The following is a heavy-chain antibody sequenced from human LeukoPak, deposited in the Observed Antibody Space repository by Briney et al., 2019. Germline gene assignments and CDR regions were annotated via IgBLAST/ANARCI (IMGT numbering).Heavy chain of an antibody. Sequence: GGSLRLSCAASGFTFSDYYMSWVRQAPGKGLEWVSAISGSGGSTYYADSVKGRFTISRDNSKNTLYLQMNSLRAEDTAVYYCAKDKMVRGVIIPHFDYWGQGTLVTVSS. D-gene: IGHD3-10*01. J-gene: IGHJ4*02. V-gene: IGHV3-23*01. CDR3: AKDKMVRGVIIPHFDY. CDR1: GFTFSDYY. CDR2: ISGSGGST.